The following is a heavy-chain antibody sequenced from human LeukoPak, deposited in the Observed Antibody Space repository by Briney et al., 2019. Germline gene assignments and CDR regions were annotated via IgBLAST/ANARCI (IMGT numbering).Heavy chain of an antibody. CDR1: GYTFTSYY. V-gene: IGHV1-46*01. CDR3: ARGDRGRWLQLSANFDY. CDR2: INPSGGST. J-gene: IGHJ4*02. Sequence: ASVKVSCKASGYTFTSYYMHWVRQAPGQGLELMGIINPSGGSTSYAQKFQGRVTMTRDTSTSTVYMELSSLRSEDTAVYYCARGDRGRWLQLSANFDYWGQGTLVTVSS. D-gene: IGHD5-24*01.